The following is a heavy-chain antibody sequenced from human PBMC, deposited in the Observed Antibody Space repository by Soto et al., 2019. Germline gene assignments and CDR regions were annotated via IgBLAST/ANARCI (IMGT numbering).Heavy chain of an antibody. Sequence: GGSLRLSCAASGFTFSSNAMSWVRQAPGKGLEWISAISGGSGSTYYSDSVKGRFTISRDNSKNTLYLQMNSLRAEDTAVYYCAKDGRGGTWDYWGQGTLVTVSS. J-gene: IGHJ4*02. V-gene: IGHV3-23*01. CDR3: AKDGRGGTWDY. CDR1: GFTFSSNA. D-gene: IGHD2-15*01. CDR2: ISGGSGST.